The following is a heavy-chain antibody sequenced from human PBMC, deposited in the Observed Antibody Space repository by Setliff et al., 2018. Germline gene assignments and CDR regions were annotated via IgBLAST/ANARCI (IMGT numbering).Heavy chain of an antibody. V-gene: IGHV3-23*01. CDR1: RLTFSSYA. J-gene: IGHJ4*02. CDR2: ISGSAGST. Sequence: GGSLRLSCAASRLTFSSYAMSWVRQAPGKGLEWVSAISGSAGSTYYADSVKGRFTISRDNSKNTLYLQMNSLRVEDTAVYYRAKSHSSWPIFIDYWGQGTLVTVSS. D-gene: IGHD6-13*01. CDR3: AKSHSSWPIFIDY.